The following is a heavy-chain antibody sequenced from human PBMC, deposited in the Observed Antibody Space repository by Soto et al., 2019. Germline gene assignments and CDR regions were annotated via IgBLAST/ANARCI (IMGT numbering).Heavy chain of an antibody. J-gene: IGHJ4*02. Sequence: QVQLVQSGAEVKKPGSSVKVSCKASGGTFSSYTISWVQQAPGQGLEWMGRIIPILGIANYAQKFHGRVTITADKSTSAADMELSSQRSEDTAVYYCARASGYCSGGSCYFAHFDFWGQGTRVTVSA. CDR2: IIPILGIA. CDR3: ARASGYCSGGSCYFAHFDF. D-gene: IGHD2-15*01. V-gene: IGHV1-69*02. CDR1: GGTFSSYT.